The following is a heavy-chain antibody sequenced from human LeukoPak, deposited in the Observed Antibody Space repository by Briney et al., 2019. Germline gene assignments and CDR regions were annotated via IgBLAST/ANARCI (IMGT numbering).Heavy chain of an antibody. V-gene: IGHV1-69*05. CDR1: GGTFSSYA. J-gene: IGHJ4*02. Sequence: SVKVSCKASGGTFSSYAISWVRQAPGQGLEWMGGIIHIFGTANYAQKFQGRATITTDESTSTAYMELSSLRSEDTAVYYCARTMVRGVIVGFDYWGQGTLVTVSS. CDR3: ARTMVRGVIVGFDY. D-gene: IGHD3-10*01. CDR2: IIHIFGTA.